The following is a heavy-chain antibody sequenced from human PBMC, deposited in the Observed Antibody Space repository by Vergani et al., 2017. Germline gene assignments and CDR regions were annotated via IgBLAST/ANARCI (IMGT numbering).Heavy chain of an antibody. CDR3: ARRVGPSAISDGYHV. V-gene: IGHV4-39*02. CDR2: ISSSGSP. D-gene: IGHD2-21*01. J-gene: IGHJ3*01. CDR1: GDPISISHYY. Sequence: QLQLQESGPGLVKPSETLSLSGRVSGDPISISHYYWGFIRQPPGKGLEWIGSISSSGSPYYNPTLKSRLAFSGDTSKNLFPLGLKSVTATDTGMYYCARRVGPSAISDGYHVWGQGTMVTVS.